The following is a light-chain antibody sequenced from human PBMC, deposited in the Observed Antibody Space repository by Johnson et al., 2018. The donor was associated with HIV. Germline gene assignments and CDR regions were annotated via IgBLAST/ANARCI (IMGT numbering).Light chain of an antibody. V-gene: IGLV1-51*01. CDR1: SSNIGNNY. CDR3: GTWDSSLISSYV. Sequence: QSVLTQPPSVSAAPGQKVTISCSGSSSNIGNNYVSWYQQLPGTAPKLLIYDNNKRPSGIPDRFSGSKSGTSATLGITGLQTGDEADYYCGTWDSSLISSYVFGTGTKVTVL. CDR2: DNN. J-gene: IGLJ1*01.